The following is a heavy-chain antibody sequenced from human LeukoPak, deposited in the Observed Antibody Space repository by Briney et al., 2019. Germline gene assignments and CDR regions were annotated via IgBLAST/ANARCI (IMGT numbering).Heavy chain of an antibody. CDR2: ISSSSTTI. V-gene: IGHV3-48*01. J-gene: IGHJ4*02. CDR3: ASRSGSDYGDYGEY. Sequence: PGGSLRLSCAASGFTFSNYNMNWVRQAPGKGLEWVSYISSSSTTIYYADSVKGRFTISRDNAKNSLYLQMNSLRAEDTAVYYCASRSGSDYGDYGEYWGQGTLVTVSS. CDR1: GFTFSNYN. D-gene: IGHD4-17*01.